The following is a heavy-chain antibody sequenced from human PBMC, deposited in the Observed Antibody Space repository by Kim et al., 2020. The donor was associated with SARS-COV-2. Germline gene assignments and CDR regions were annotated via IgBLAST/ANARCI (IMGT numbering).Heavy chain of an antibody. Sequence: ASVKVSCKASGYTFTGYYMHWVRQAPGQGLEWMGWINPNSGGTNYAQKFQGRVTMTRDTSISTAYMELSRLRSDDTAVYYCASSLRGATGFWSGYYTYYYGMDVWGQGTTVTVSS. CDR1: GYTFTGYY. D-gene: IGHD3-3*01. J-gene: IGHJ6*02. CDR2: INPNSGGT. CDR3: ASSLRGATGFWSGYYTYYYGMDV. V-gene: IGHV1-2*02.